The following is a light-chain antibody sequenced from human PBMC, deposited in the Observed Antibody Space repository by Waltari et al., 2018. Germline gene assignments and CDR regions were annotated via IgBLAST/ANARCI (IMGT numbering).Light chain of an antibody. CDR1: QSVSGS. Sequence: EIVLTQSPATLSLSPGERATLSCRASQSVSGSLAWYQQKPGQAPRLLMYDASKRATDIPARFSGSGSGTDFTLTISSLEPEDFAVYYCQQRSNWPLYTFGQGTKLEIK. CDR3: QQRSNWPLYT. V-gene: IGKV3-11*01. J-gene: IGKJ2*01. CDR2: DAS.